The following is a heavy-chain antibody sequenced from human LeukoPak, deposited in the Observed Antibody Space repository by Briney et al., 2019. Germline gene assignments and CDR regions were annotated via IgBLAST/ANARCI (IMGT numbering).Heavy chain of an antibody. CDR2: ISSSSSYI. Sequence: GGSLRLSCAASGFTFSSYSMNWVRQAPGKGLEWVSSISSSSSYIYYADSVKGRFTISRDNAKNSLYLQMNSLRAEDTAVYYCAKDVVVIARGGDYWSQGTLVTVSS. J-gene: IGHJ4*02. V-gene: IGHV3-21*01. D-gene: IGHD2-21*01. CDR1: GFTFSSYS. CDR3: AKDVVVIARGGDY.